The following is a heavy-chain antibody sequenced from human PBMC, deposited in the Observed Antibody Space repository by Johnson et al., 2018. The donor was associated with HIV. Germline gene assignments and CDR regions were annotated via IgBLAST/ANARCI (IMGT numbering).Heavy chain of an antibody. CDR3: VRGWHPSRRGDVFDI. CDR2: ISGDGGIK. Sequence: VQLVESGGGLVQPGGSLRLSCAASGFTFSTYAMNWVRQAPGKGLEWVAVISGDGGIKYYADSVKGRFTISRDNSETFLYLQMNRLRTDDTAVYYCVRGWHPSRRGDVFDIWGQGTMVTVSS. D-gene: IGHD3-10*01. V-gene: IGHV3-23*04. J-gene: IGHJ3*02. CDR1: GFTFSTYA.